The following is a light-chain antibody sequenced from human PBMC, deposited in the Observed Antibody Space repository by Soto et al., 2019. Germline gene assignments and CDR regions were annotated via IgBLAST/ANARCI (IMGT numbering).Light chain of an antibody. CDR1: QSISSY. CDR2: AAS. CDR3: QQSYSTLLT. V-gene: IGKV1-39*01. Sequence: DIQMTQSPSSLSASVGDRVTITCRASQSISSYLNWYQQKPGKAPKLLIYAASSLQSGVPSRFSGSGSGTDFTLTISSLQPEHFATYYCQQSYSTLLTFGGGTKVDTK. J-gene: IGKJ4*01.